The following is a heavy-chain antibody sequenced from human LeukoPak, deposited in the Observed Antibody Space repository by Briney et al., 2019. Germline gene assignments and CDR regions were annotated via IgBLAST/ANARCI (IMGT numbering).Heavy chain of an antibody. Sequence: PAGSLRLSCAASGFTFSDHYMDWDRQAPGKGLEWVGRARNKPNTYTPEYAASVKSRFTISRDDSKNSLCRLMNSLKTEDKAVYYCNKVRHDDCFAYWGQGTVATVSS. CDR2: ARNKPNTYTP. CDR3: NKVRHDDCFAY. D-gene: IGHD1/OR15-1a*01. CDR1: GFTFSDHY. V-gene: IGHV3-72*01. J-gene: IGHJ4*02.